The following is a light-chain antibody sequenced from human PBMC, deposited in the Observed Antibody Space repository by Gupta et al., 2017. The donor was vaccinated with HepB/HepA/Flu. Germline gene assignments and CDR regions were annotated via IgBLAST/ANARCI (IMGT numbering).Light chain of an antibody. J-gene: IGLJ2*01. Sequence: GSPGQSVTISCTGTSSDVGGYNHVSWYQQHPGTAPTLMIFEVNQRPSGVPARFSGPKTGNTASLTVSGPQADDEANYYCSSYAGSNSVVFGGGTKLTVL. CDR3: SSYAGSNSVV. CDR2: EVN. CDR1: SSDVGGYNH. V-gene: IGLV2-8*01.